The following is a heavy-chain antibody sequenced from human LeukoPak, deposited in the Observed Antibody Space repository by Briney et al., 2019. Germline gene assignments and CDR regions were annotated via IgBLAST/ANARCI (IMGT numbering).Heavy chain of an antibody. J-gene: IGHJ4*02. CDR3: AAKGDSGVCQY. CDR1: GYTFTSYG. Sequence: GASVKVSCKASGYTFTSYGISWVRQAPGQGLEWMGGINPNSGGTNYAQNFQGRVTLTTDTSISTAYMELSSLTSDDTAVYYCAAKGDSGVCQYWGQGTLVTVSS. CDR2: INPNSGGT. V-gene: IGHV1-2*02. D-gene: IGHD2-8*02.